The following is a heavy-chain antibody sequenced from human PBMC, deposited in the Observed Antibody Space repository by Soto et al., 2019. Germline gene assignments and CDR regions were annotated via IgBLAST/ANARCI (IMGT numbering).Heavy chain of an antibody. J-gene: IGHJ3*02. Sequence: EVQLLESGGGLVQPGGSLRLSCAASGFTFRSYAMSWVRQAPGKGLEWVSAISGSSDRIFYADAVEGRFTISRDNSKNTLYLQMDSQRAEDTAVYYCARHCSGGVCHAFDIWGQGTMVTVSS. CDR1: GFTFRSYA. V-gene: IGHV3-23*01. CDR3: ARHCSGGVCHAFDI. CDR2: ISGSSDRI. D-gene: IGHD2-8*02.